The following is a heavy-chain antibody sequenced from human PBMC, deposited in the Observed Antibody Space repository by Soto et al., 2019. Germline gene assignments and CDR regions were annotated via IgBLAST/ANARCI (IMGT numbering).Heavy chain of an antibody. CDR1: GFTFSSYA. CDR3: ARTASWELPNYGMDV. J-gene: IGHJ6*02. CDR2: ISYDGSNK. V-gene: IGHV3-30-3*01. D-gene: IGHD1-26*01. Sequence: QVQLVESGGGVVQPGRSLRLSCAASGFTFSSYAMHWVRQAPGKGLEWVAVISYDGSNKYYADSVKGRFTISRDNSKNTLYLQMNSLRAEDTAVYYCARTASWELPNYGMDVWGQGTTVTVSS.